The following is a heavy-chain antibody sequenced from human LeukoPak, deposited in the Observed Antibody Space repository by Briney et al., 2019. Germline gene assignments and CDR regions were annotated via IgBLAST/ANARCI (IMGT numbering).Heavy chain of an antibody. D-gene: IGHD2-2*01. J-gene: IGHJ5*02. CDR3: ARQEREYQLISFDP. Sequence: SETLSLTCTVSGGSISSSSYYWGWIRQPPGKGVGWIGSIYYSGSTYYNPSLKSRGTISVHTSKTQFSLTMSSVTAADTAVYYGARQEREYQLISFDPWGQGTLVTVSS. V-gene: IGHV4-39*01. CDR1: GGSISSSSYY. CDR2: IYYSGST.